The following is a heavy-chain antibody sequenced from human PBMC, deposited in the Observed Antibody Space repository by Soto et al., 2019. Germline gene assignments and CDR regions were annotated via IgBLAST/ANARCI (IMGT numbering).Heavy chain of an antibody. J-gene: IGHJ4*02. CDR2: MNPNSGNT. V-gene: IGHV1-8*01. Sequence: ASVKVSCKASGYTFTSYDINWVRQATGQGLEWMGWMNPNSGNTGYAQKFQGRVTMTRNTSISTAYMELGSLRSEDTAVYYCARASHDYGDYDDYWGQGTLVTVSS. CDR3: ARASHDYGDYDDY. D-gene: IGHD4-17*01. CDR1: GYTFTSYD.